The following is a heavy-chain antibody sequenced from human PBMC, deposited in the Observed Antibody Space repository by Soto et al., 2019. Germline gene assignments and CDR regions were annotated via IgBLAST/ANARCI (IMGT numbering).Heavy chain of an antibody. CDR3: ARGRYSGYSWLHFDY. V-gene: IGHV1-69*13. CDR1: GGTFSSYA. D-gene: IGHD5-12*01. Sequence: ASVKVSCKASGGTFSSYAISWVRQAPGQGLEWMGGIIPIFGTANYAQKFQGRVTITADESTSTAYMELSSLRSEDTAVYYCARGRYSGYSWLHFDYWGQGTLVTVSS. J-gene: IGHJ4*02. CDR2: IIPIFGTA.